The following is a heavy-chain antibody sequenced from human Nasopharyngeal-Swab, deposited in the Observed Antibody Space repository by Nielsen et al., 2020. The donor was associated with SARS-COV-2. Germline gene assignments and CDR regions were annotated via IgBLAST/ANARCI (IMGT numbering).Heavy chain of an antibody. CDR1: GFTFSNAW. D-gene: IGHD3-22*01. Sequence: GESLKISCAASGFTFSNAWMSWVRQAPGKGLEWVGRIKSKTDGGTTDYAAPVKGRLTISRDDSKNTLYLQMNSLKTEDTAVYYCTTDYYDSSGYYLRDDYWGQGTLVTVSS. CDR3: TTDYYDSSGYYLRDDY. J-gene: IGHJ4*02. V-gene: IGHV3-15*01. CDR2: IKSKTDGGTT.